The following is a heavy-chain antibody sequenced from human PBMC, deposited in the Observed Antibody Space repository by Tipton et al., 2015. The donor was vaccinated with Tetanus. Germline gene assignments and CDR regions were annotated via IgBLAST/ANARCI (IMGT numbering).Heavy chain of an antibody. J-gene: IGHJ5*02. D-gene: IGHD6-13*01. CDR2: INHSGST. CDR3: ARDSWGLTNWFDP. Sequence: TLSLTCAVYGGSFSGYYWSWIRQPPGKGLEWIGEINHSGSTNYNPSLKSRVTISVDTSKNQFSLKLSSVTAADTAVYYCARDSWGLTNWFDPWGQGTLVTVSS. V-gene: IGHV4-34*01. CDR1: GGSFSGYY.